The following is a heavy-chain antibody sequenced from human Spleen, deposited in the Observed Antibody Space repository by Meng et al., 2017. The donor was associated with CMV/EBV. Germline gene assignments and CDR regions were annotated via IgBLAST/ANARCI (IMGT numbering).Heavy chain of an antibody. CDR2: ISAYNGNT. Sequence: ASVKVSCKASGYTFTSYGISWVRQAPGQGLEWMGWISAYNGNTNYAQKLQGRVTMTTDTSTSTAYMELRSLRSDDTAVYYCAITDSSDYWGNYWGQGTLVTVSS. V-gene: IGHV1-18*01. J-gene: IGHJ4*02. CDR1: GYTFTSYG. CDR3: AITDSSDYWGNY. D-gene: IGHD3-22*01.